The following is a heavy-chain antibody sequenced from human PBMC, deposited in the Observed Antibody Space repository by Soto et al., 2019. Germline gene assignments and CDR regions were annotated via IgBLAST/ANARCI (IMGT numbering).Heavy chain of an antibody. CDR3: ARIGVSSGHESPDFDS. J-gene: IGHJ4*02. CDR1: GYTFNFYG. CDR2: VSGFNGNT. Sequence: ASVKVSCKASGYTFNFYGITWVRQSPGQGLEWMGWVSGFNGNTNYAADLQGRVTMTTDTSTSTAYMELRGLRSDDTAVYYCARIGVSSGHESPDFDSWGQGTLVTVSS. D-gene: IGHD3-16*01. V-gene: IGHV1-18*01.